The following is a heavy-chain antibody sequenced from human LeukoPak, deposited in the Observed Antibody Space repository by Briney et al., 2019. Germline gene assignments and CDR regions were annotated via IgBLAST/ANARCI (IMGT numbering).Heavy chain of an antibody. CDR2: INHSGST. Sequence: SETLSLTCAVYGGSFSGYYWSWIRQPPGKGLEWIGEINHSGSTNYNPSLKSRVTISVDTSKNQFSLKLSSVTAADTAVYYCARRAGYSSTSGAFDIWGQGTMVTVSS. CDR1: GGSFSGYY. J-gene: IGHJ3*02. D-gene: IGHD6-13*01. V-gene: IGHV4-34*01. CDR3: ARRAGYSSTSGAFDI.